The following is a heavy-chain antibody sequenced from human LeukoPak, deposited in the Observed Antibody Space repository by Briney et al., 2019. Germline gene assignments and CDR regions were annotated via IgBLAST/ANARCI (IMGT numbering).Heavy chain of an antibody. CDR2: NYSSKNT. CDR3: VSPRGFSYGYFDY. J-gene: IGHJ4*02. Sequence: KPSETLSLTCTVSGGSISSSSAYWGWIRQPPGKGLEWIGSNYSSKNTYYNPSLKSRVTISPDTYKNQFSLTLGSVSDRDRAVYSCVSPRGFSYGYFDYWGQGTLVTVSS. CDR1: GGSISSSSAY. D-gene: IGHD5-18*01. V-gene: IGHV4-39*01.